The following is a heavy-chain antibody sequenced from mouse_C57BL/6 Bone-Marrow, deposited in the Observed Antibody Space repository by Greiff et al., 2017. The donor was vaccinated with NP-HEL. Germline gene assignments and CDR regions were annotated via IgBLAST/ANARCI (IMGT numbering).Heavy chain of an antibody. D-gene: IGHD1-1*01. J-gene: IGHJ4*01. Sequence: VQLVESGPELVKPGASVKISCKASGYAFSSSWMNWVKQRPGKGLEWIGRIYPGDGDTNYNGKFKGKATLTADKSSSTAYMQLSSLTSEDSAVYFCASLYLGMDYWGQGTSVTVSS. CDR3: ASLYLGMDY. V-gene: IGHV1-82*01. CDR2: IYPGDGDT. CDR1: GYAFSSSW.